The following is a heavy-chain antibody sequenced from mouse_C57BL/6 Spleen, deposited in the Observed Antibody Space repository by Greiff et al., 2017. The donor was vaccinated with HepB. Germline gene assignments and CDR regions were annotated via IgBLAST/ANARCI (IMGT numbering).Heavy chain of an antibody. CDR2: ISSGSSTI. D-gene: IGHD1-1*01. V-gene: IGHV5-17*01. CDR1: GFTFSDYG. Sequence: EVQVVESGGGLVKPGGSLKLSCAASGFTFSDYGMHWVRQAPEKGLEWVAYISSGSSTIYYADTVKGRFTISRDNAKNTLFLKMTSLRSEDTAMYYCARRCTTVVATYYYAMDYWGQGTSVTVSS. CDR3: ARRCTTVVATYYYAMDY. J-gene: IGHJ4*01.